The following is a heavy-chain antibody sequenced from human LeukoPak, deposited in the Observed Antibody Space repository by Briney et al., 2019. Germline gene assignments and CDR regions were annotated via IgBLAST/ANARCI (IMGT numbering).Heavy chain of an antibody. CDR1: GFTFSSYG. V-gene: IGHV3-33*01. J-gene: IGHJ6*02. Sequence: PGGSLRLSCAASGFTFSSYGMHWVXQAPGXGLEWVAVIWYDGSNKYYADSVKGRFTISRDNSKNTLYLQMNSLRAEDTAVYYCARGGTYYDFWSGYSYYYGMDVWGQGTTVTVSS. CDR3: ARGGTYYDFWSGYSYYYGMDV. CDR2: IWYDGSNK. D-gene: IGHD3-3*01.